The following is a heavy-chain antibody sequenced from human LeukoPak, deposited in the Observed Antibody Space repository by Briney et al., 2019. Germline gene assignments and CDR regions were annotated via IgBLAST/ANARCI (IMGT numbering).Heavy chain of an antibody. J-gene: IGHJ4*02. CDR2: ISYDGTNK. D-gene: IGHD2-2*01. CDR1: GFTFSSYG. Sequence: GGSLRLSCAASGFTFSSYGMHWVRQAPGKGLEWVAVISYDGTNKYYADSVKGRFTISGDNSKNTLFLQMNSLRAEDTAVYYCAHGAMYQLDYWGQGTLVTVSS. CDR3: AHGAMYQLDY. V-gene: IGHV3-30*03.